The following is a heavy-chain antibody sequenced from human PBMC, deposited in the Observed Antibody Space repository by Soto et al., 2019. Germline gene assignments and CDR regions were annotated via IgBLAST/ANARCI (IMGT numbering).Heavy chain of an antibody. CDR2: IYYSGST. D-gene: IGHD3-16*02. J-gene: IGHJ4*02. V-gene: IGHV4-39*01. CDR1: GGSISSSSYY. Sequence: SETLSLTCTVSGGSISSSSYYWGWIRQPPGKGLEWIGSIYYSGSTYYNPSLKSRVTISVDTSKNQFSLKLSSVTAADTAVYYCARHYGWGSYRYSLDYWGQGTLVTVSS. CDR3: ARHYGWGSYRYSLDY.